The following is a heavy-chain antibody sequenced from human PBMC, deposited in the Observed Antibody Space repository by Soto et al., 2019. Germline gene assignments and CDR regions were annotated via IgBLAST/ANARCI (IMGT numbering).Heavy chain of an antibody. V-gene: IGHV3-23*01. J-gene: IGHJ3*02. CDR2: LSGNGGAT. D-gene: IGHD1-1*01. Sequence: GGSLRLSSAASGFTLSTYAMTWVRQAPGKGLKWVSTLSGNGGATYYADSVKGRFTISRDNPKNTLYLQMNSLRAEDTAIYYCARDVGFAGDAFDIWGQGTVVTVSS. CDR1: GFTLSTYA. CDR3: ARDVGFAGDAFDI.